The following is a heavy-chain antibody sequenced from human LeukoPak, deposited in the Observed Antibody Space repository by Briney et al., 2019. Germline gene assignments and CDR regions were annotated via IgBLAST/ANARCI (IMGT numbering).Heavy chain of an antibody. CDR1: GFTFDDYA. Sequence: GGSLRLSCAASGFTFDDYAMHWVRQAPGKGLEWVSGISWNSGSLGYADSVKGRFTISRDNAKNFLYLQMNSLRAEDTALYYCAKSLRLGELSFLDCWGQGTLVTVSS. D-gene: IGHD3-16*02. CDR3: AKSLRLGELSFLDC. J-gene: IGHJ4*02. V-gene: IGHV3-9*01. CDR2: ISWNSGSL.